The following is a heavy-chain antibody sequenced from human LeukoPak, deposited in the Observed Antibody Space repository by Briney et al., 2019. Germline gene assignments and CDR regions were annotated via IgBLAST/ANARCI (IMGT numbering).Heavy chain of an antibody. V-gene: IGHV3-21*01. Sequence: GGSLRLSCAASGFTFSSYSMNWVRQAPGKGLEWVSSISSSSSYIYYADSVKGRFTISRDNAKNSLYLQMNSLRAEDTAVYYCARDRAGIAAAGTPYDAFDIWGQGTMVTVSS. CDR3: ARDRAGIAAAGTPYDAFDI. CDR1: GFTFSSYS. CDR2: ISSSSSYI. J-gene: IGHJ3*02. D-gene: IGHD6-13*01.